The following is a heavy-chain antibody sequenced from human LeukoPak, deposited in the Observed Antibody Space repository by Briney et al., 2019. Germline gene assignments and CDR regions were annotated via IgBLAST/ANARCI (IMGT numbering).Heavy chain of an antibody. J-gene: IGHJ4*02. D-gene: IGHD6-19*01. CDR2: ISYRGSI. CDR3: ARQLGSGLDY. V-gene: IGHV4-39*01. CDR1: GGSINSDSYY. Sequence: PSETLSLTCTVSGGSINSDSYYWGWIRQPPGKGLEWIATISYRGSIYYNPSLKSRITISVDTSKNQISLRLRSVTAADTAVFYCARQLGSGLDYWGQGTPVTVSS.